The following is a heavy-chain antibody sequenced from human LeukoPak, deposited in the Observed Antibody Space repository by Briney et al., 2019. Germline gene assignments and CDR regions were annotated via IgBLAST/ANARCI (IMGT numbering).Heavy chain of an antibody. CDR1: GFTFNAYG. CDR2: ISYDGSNI. Sequence: RGSLRLSCATSGFTFNAYGMHWVRQAPAKGLEWVAFISYDGSNIYYGDSVKGRFTISRNNSKNTLYLQMNGLRTEDTAVYYCAKDPDFHYWGQGTLVTVSS. V-gene: IGHV3-30*18. CDR3: AKDPDFHY. J-gene: IGHJ4*02.